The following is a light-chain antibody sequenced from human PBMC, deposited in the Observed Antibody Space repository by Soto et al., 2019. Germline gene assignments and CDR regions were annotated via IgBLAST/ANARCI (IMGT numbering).Light chain of an antibody. V-gene: IGKV3-20*01. CDR1: QSVSRNF. Sequence: ENVLTQSPGTLSLSPGERATLSCRASQSVSRNFLAWYQQKPGQAPRLLIYHASNRATGIPDRFSGSGSGTDFTLTISRLQPDDFATYYCQQYNTYWTFGQGTKVEIK. CDR2: HAS. J-gene: IGKJ1*01. CDR3: QQYNTYWT.